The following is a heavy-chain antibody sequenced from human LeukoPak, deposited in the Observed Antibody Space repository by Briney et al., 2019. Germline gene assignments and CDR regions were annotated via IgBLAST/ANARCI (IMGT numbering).Heavy chain of an antibody. Sequence: SETLSLTRAVYGGSFSGYYWSWIRQPPGKGLEWIGEINHSGSTNYNPSLKSRVTISVDTSKNQFSLKLSSVTAADTAVYYCARAPSYYDSSGYSDYWGQGTLVTVSS. CDR3: ARAPSYYDSSGYSDY. V-gene: IGHV4-34*01. CDR1: GGSFSGYY. CDR2: INHSGST. D-gene: IGHD3-22*01. J-gene: IGHJ4*02.